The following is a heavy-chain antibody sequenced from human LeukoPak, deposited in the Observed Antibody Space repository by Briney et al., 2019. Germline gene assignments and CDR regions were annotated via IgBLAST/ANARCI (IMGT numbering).Heavy chain of an antibody. D-gene: IGHD2-15*01. Sequence: SETLSLTCAVYGGSFSGYYWSWIRQPPGKGLEWTGEINHSGSTNYNPSLKSRVTISVDTSKNQFSLKLSSVTAADTAVYYCARGLVVAATPKLLYGMDVWGQGTTVTVSS. CDR3: ARGLVVAATPKLLYGMDV. CDR2: INHSGST. CDR1: GGSFSGYY. V-gene: IGHV4-34*01. J-gene: IGHJ6*02.